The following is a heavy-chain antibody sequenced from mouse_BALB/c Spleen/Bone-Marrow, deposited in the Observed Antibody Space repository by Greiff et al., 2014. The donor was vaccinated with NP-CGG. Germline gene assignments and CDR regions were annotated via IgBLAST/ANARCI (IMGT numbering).Heavy chain of an antibody. CDR2: IDPANGIT. CDR1: GFNIKDTF. Sequence: VQLKESGAELVKPGASVKLSCTASGFNIKDTFMHWMKKRPEQGLGWNGRIDPANGITKYDPKFQGKATITTDTSSNTAYLQLSSLTSEDTAVYYCASSGNYEEGAMDYWGQGTSVTVSS. CDR3: ASSGNYEEGAMDY. J-gene: IGHJ4*01. D-gene: IGHD2-1*01. V-gene: IGHV14-3*02.